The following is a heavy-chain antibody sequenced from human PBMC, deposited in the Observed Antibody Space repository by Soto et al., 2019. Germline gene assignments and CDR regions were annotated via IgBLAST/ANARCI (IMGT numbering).Heavy chain of an antibody. CDR1: GGSISSGGYY. J-gene: IGHJ4*02. D-gene: IGHD3-9*01. Sequence: TLSLTCTVSGGSISSGGYYWSWIRQHPGKGLEWIGYIYYSGSTYYNPSLKSRVTISVDTSKNQFSLKLSSVTAADTAVYYCARFKSVYDILTGYYPYYFDYWGQGTLVTVSS. V-gene: IGHV4-31*03. CDR2: IYYSGST. CDR3: ARFKSVYDILTGYYPYYFDY.